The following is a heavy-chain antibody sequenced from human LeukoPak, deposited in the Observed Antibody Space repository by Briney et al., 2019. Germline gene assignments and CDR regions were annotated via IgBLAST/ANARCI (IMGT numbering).Heavy chain of an antibody. D-gene: IGHD6-13*01. V-gene: IGHV3-7*01. J-gene: IGHJ4*02. Sequence: GGSLRLSCAASGFTFSSYWMSWVRQAPGKGLEWVANINPDGSEKYYVDSVKGRFTISRDNAKNSLCLQMDSLRAEDTAVCYCARAGTAGSVDYWGQGTLVTVSS. CDR3: ARAGTAGSVDY. CDR2: INPDGSEK. CDR1: GFTFSSYW.